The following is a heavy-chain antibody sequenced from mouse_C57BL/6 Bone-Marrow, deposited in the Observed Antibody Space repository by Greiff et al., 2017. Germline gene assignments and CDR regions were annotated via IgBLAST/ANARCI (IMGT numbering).Heavy chain of an antibody. CDR1: GFTFSSYG. CDR3: ARHAYVSCYRYYFYY. CDR2: ISSGGSYT. Sequence: EVKLMESGGDLVKPGGSLKLSCAASGFTFSSYGMSWVRQTPDKRLEWVATISSGGSYTYYPDSVKGRFTISRDNAKNTLYLQMSSLKSADTAMYYFARHAYVSCYRYYFYYWGQGTTLTVSS. D-gene: IGHD1-1*01. V-gene: IGHV5-6*01. J-gene: IGHJ2*01.